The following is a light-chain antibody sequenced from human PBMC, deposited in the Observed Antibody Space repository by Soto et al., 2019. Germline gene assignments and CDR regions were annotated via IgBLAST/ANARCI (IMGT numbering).Light chain of an antibody. CDR2: AAS. V-gene: IGKV1-9*01. CDR3: QQLNSYPPWT. CDR1: QGISSY. Sequence: DIQLTQSPSFLSASVGDRVTITCRASQGISSYLAWYQQKPGKAPKLLIYAASTLQSAVPSRFSGSGSGTEFTLTTSSLQPQDFATYYCQQLNSYPPWTFGQGTKVEIK. J-gene: IGKJ1*01.